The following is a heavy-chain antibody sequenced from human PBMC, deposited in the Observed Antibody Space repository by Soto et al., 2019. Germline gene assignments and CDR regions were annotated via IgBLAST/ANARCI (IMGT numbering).Heavy chain of an antibody. Sequence: SETLSLTCTVSGGSISSGGYYWSWIRQHPGKGLEWIGYIYYSGSTYYNPSLKSRVTISVDTSKNQFSLKLSSVTAADTAVYYCARDSPETGYPDIRYYYGMDVWGQGTTVTVSS. D-gene: IGHD3-9*01. CDR2: IYYSGST. J-gene: IGHJ6*02. V-gene: IGHV4-31*03. CDR1: GGSISSGGYY. CDR3: ARDSPETGYPDIRYYYGMDV.